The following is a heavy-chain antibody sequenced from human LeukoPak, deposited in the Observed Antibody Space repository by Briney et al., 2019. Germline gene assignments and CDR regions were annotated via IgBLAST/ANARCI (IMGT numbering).Heavy chain of an antibody. D-gene: IGHD1-1*01. V-gene: IGHV3-53*01. J-gene: IGHJ4*02. Sequence: GGSLRLSCAASGFTVSGSYMSWVRQAPGKGLEWVSTISTGGNTYNADSVKGRFTISRDNSKNTLYLQMNSLIVEDTAVYYCVRDTATTYYWGQGTLVTVSS. CDR2: ISTGGNT. CDR1: GFTVSGSY. CDR3: VRDTATTYY.